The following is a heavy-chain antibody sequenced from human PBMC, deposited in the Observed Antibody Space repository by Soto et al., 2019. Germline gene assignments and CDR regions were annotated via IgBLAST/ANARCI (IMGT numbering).Heavy chain of an antibody. V-gene: IGHV4-59*08. CDR3: AGLRQRLDKNFDY. D-gene: IGHD6-25*01. J-gene: IGHJ4*02. CDR1: GGSIKTYY. CDR2: IYHTGST. Sequence: QVQLQESGPGLVKPSETLSLTCTVPGGSIKTYYWSWIRQSPGKGLEWIGNIYHTGSTNYNPSLMSRVTISVDTSKNQFSLKLSSVTAADTAVYYCAGLRQRLDKNFDYWGQGTLVTVSS.